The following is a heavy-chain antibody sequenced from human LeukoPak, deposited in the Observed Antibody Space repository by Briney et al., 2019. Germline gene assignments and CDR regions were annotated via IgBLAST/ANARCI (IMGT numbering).Heavy chain of an antibody. D-gene: IGHD3-22*01. J-gene: IGHJ6*03. Sequence: SETLSLTCTVSGYSISSGYYWGWIRQPPGKGLEWIGSIYHSGSTNYNPSLKSRVTISVDTSKNQFSLKLSSVTAADTAVYYCAGTRRLYYYDSSGLGYYYMDVWGKGTTVTVSS. V-gene: IGHV4-38-2*02. CDR3: AGTRRLYYYDSSGLGYYYMDV. CDR1: GYSISSGYY. CDR2: IYHSGST.